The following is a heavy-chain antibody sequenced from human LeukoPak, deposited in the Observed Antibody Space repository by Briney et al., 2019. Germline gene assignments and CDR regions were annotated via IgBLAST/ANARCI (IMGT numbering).Heavy chain of an antibody. J-gene: IGHJ5*02. CDR2: IGSSSSAV. Sequence: GGSLRLSCAASGFTFSNYNMNWVRQAPGKGLEWVSYIGSSSSAVSYADSVKGRFTITRDNSKNTLYLQMNSLRAEATAVYYCAKAPAGTFWRNWFDPWGQGTLVTVSS. CDR3: AKAPAGTFWRNWFDP. V-gene: IGHV3-48*01. CDR1: GFTFSNYN. D-gene: IGHD6-13*01.